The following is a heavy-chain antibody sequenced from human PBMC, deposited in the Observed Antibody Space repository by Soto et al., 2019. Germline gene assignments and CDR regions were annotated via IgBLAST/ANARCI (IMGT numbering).Heavy chain of an antibody. Sequence: GGSLRLSCAASGFPLSTYGMHWVRQAPGKGLEWVAVVWYDGSDRNYADPVKGRFTISRDNSKSTLYLQMDHLRVEDTGVYHCARTDCSSNDCPRDLVGAVTLDYWGPGTPVTVSS. CDR2: VWYDGSDR. D-gene: IGHD2-2*01. J-gene: IGHJ4*02. V-gene: IGHV3-33*01. CDR3: ARTDCSSNDCPRDLVGAVTLDY. CDR1: GFPLSTYG.